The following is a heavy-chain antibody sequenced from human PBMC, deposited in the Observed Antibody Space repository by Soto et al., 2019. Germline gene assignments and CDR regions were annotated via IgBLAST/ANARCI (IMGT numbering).Heavy chain of an antibody. J-gene: IGHJ4*01. D-gene: IGHD1-26*01. Sequence: SEPLPLTCTVSGASISDYCWRWIRQPPGKGLEWIASIYSSGSTTYNPSLKSRVTISVDTSKNQFSLKLSSVIAADTAVYYCVRESHSGSYYYFDTWGRQTLVTSPQ. CDR3: VRESHSGSYYYFDT. CDR1: GASISDYC. V-gene: IGHV4-59*01. CDR2: IYSSGST.